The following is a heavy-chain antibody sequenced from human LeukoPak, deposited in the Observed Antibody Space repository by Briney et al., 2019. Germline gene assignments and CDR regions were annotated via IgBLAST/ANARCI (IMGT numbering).Heavy chain of an antibody. CDR3: ARRGYSYGSSYYFDY. CDR1: GYSFTSYW. J-gene: IGHJ4*02. D-gene: IGHD5-18*01. Sequence: GESLKISCKGSGYSFTSYWIGWVRQMPGKGLEWMGIIYPGDSDTRYSPSFQGRVTISADKSISTAYLQWSSLKASDTAMYYCARRGYSYGSSYYFDYWGQGTLVTVSS. V-gene: IGHV5-51*01. CDR2: IYPGDSDT.